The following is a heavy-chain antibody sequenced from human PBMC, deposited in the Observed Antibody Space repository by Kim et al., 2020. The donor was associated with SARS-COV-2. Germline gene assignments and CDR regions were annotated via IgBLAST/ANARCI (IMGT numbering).Heavy chain of an antibody. D-gene: IGHD3-3*01. V-gene: IGHV4-59*01. CDR3: AREHREWLQYTANWYFDL. CDR1: GGSISSYY. J-gene: IGHJ2*01. Sequence: SETLSLTCTVSGGSISSYYWSWIRHPSGKGLEWIGYIYYSGSTNYNPSLKSRVTITVDTSKNQFSLKLSSVTAADTAVYYCAREHREWLQYTANWYFDLWGRGPLVSVSS. CDR2: IYYSGST.